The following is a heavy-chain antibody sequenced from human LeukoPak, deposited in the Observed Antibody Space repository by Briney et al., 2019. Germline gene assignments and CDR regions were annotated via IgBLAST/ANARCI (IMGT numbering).Heavy chain of an antibody. CDR1: GFTFSSYA. V-gene: IGHV3-30-3*01. J-gene: IGHJ4*02. CDR2: ISYDGSNK. D-gene: IGHD3-22*01. CDR3: AKVITMIVVDSFDY. Sequence: GGSLRLSCAASGFTFSSYAMHWVRQAPGKGLEWVAVISYDGSNKYYADSVKGRFTISRDNSKNTLYLQMNSLRAEDTAVYYCAKVITMIVVDSFDYWGQGTLVTVSS.